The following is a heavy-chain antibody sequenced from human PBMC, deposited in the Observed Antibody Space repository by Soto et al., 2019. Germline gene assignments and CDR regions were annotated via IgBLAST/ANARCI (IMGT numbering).Heavy chain of an antibody. V-gene: IGHV1-2*02. Sequence: ASVKVSYTPSAYTLTDHYTDCVREAPGQVLEWMGWMNPKSGGAYFAQKCQGRVTLTRDTSIGTAYIEVNSLTSDDTAVYFCARDNIENSDGLYDAFDIWGQGTMVTVSS. D-gene: IGHD5-18*01. J-gene: IGHJ3*02. CDR1: AYTLTDHY. CDR3: ARDNIENSDGLYDAFDI. CDR2: MNPKSGGA.